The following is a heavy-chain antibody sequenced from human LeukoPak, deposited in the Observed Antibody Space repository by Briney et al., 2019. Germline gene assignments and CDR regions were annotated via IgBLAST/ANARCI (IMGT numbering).Heavy chain of an antibody. CDR1: GFTFSSYW. Sequence: GGSLRLSCVASGFTFSSYWMTWVRQAPGKGLEWVSYISSSGSTIYYADSLKGRFTISRDNAKNSLYLQMNSLRVEDTAVYYCARSGASSGFDYWGQGTLVTVSS. CDR3: ARSGASSGFDY. J-gene: IGHJ4*02. V-gene: IGHV3-48*04. D-gene: IGHD3-22*01. CDR2: ISSSGSTI.